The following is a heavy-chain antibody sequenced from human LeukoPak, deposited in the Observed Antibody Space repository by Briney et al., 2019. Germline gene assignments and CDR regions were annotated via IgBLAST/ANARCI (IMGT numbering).Heavy chain of an antibody. V-gene: IGHV3-23*01. Sequence: GGSLSLFCAASGLSFSIYGMSWVRRAPGKGREWVSAISANGVNTYYADSVKGRFTISRDNSKNTLYLQMNSLRAEDAAIFYCAKDKSAFFDSWGQGNLVPVSS. CDR1: GLSFSIYG. J-gene: IGHJ4*02. CDR2: ISANGVNT. CDR3: AKDKSAFFDS.